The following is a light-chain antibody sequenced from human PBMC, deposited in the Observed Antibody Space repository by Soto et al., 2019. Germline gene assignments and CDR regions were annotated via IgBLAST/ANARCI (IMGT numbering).Light chain of an antibody. CDR2: DAS. V-gene: IGKV1-33*01. Sequence: DIQLTQSPSSLSASLGDRVTITCQASQDIDNFLNWYQHKPGAAPKLLIYDASTLAPGVPSRFKGNEVWERLYFHHQRPEPERNSNYYCQQYHNLPITFGPGTRLEIK. CDR3: QQYHNLPIT. J-gene: IGKJ5*01. CDR1: QDIDNF.